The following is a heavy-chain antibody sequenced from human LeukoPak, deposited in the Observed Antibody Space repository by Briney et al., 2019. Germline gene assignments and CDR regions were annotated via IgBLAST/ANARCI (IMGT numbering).Heavy chain of an antibody. D-gene: IGHD6-13*01. CDR3: ASFPIAAAGNFKIDYYYYGMDV. Sequence: ASVKVSCKASGYTFTGYYMHWVRQAPGQGLEWMGWINPNSGGTNYAQKFQGRVTMTRDTSISTAYMELSRLRSDDTAVYYCASFPIAAAGNFKIDYYYYGMDVWGQGTTVTVSS. J-gene: IGHJ6*02. V-gene: IGHV1-2*02. CDR1: GYTFTGYY. CDR2: INPNSGGT.